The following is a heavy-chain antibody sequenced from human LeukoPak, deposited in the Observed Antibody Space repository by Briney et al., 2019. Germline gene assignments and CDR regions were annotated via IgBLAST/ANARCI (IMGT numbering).Heavy chain of an antibody. J-gene: IGHJ4*02. V-gene: IGHV4-59*08. Sequence: SETLSLTCAVSGGSISSYYWSWIRQPPGKGLEWIGYIYYIGSTNYNPSLKSRVTISVDTSKNQFSLRLSSVTAADTAVYYCARTTYDWSFDYWGQGTLVTVSS. CDR3: ARTTYDWSFDY. CDR1: GGSISSYY. CDR2: IYYIGST. D-gene: IGHD3-9*01.